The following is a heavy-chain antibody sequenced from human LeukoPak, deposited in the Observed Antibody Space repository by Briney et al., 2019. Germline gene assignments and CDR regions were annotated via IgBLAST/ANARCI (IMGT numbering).Heavy chain of an antibody. CDR3: VRDGESANWYFDL. J-gene: IGHJ2*01. CDR1: GDSVSSNSAT. D-gene: IGHD3-10*01. Sequence: SQTLSLTCAIFGDSVSSNSATWNWIRQSPSRGLEWLGRTYYRSKWYNEYAVSVKSRITINPDTSKDQFSLQLNSVTPEDTAVYYCVRDGESANWYFDLWGRGTLVTVSS. V-gene: IGHV6-1*01. CDR2: TYYRSKWYN.